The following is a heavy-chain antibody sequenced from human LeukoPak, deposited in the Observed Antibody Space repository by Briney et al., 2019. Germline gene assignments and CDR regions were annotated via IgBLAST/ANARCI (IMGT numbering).Heavy chain of an antibody. CDR3: ARVRLDRSERNLDAFEN. V-gene: IGHV3-53*01. J-gene: IGHJ3*02. CDR1: GFTVSSNY. CDR2: IYSGGST. Sequence: GGSLRLSCAASGFTVSSNYMSWVRQAPGKGLEWVSSIYSGGSTYYADSVKGRLTISRDNSKNTVYLQMNSLRAGDTAVYFCARVRLDRSERNLDAFENWGQGTMVTVSS. D-gene: IGHD1-14*01.